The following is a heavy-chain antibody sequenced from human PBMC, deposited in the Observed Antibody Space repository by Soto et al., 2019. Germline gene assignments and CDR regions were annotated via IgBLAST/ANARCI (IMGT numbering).Heavy chain of an antibody. V-gene: IGHV3-23*01. CDR3: AKGFYESLTDGPLDP. CDR2: ISGSGGRT. CDR1: GLTSSSYA. D-gene: IGHD3-9*01. Sequence: PAGSLRLSCVASGLTSSSYAMSWVRPAPGKGLEWVTAISGSGGRTYYADSVKGRLTISRDNSKNTLYLQTNSQRAEDTAVYYRAKGFYESLTDGPLDPWGQGTLVTVSS. J-gene: IGHJ5*02.